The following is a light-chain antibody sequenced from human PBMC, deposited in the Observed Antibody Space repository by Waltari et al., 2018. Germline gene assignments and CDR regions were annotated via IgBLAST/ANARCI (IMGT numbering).Light chain of an antibody. J-gene: IGLJ2*01. V-gene: IGLV1-40*01. CDR1: SSNIGAGYD. CDR2: GNS. CDR3: QSYDSSLSGGV. Sequence: QSVLTQPPSVSGAPGQRVTISCPGSSSNIGAGYDVHWYQQLPGTAPKLLIHGNSNRPAGVPDRVSGSKSGTSASLASTGLQAEEEADYYCQSYDSSLSGGVFGGGTKLTVL.